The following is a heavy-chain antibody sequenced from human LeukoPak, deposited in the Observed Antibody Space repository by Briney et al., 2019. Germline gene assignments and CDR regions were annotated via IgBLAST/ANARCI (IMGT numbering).Heavy chain of an antibody. V-gene: IGHV3-11*05. CDR2: ITSGSTYT. Sequence: RGSLRLSCAASGFTFSNYYMSWIRQAPGKGLEWVSYITSGSTYTNYADSVKGRFTISRDNSKNSLYLQMNSLSAEDTAVYYCARVKGTYCTSTTCQPAFDIWGQGTMVTVPS. CDR3: ARVKGTYCTSTTCQPAFDI. CDR1: GFTFSNYY. D-gene: IGHD2-2*01. J-gene: IGHJ3*02.